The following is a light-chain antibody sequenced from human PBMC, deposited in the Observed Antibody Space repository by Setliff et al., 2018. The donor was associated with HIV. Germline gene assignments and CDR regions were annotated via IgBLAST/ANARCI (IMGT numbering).Light chain of an antibody. V-gene: IGLV2-11*01. CDR2: DVA. CDR3: CSYAGRYTWV. CDR1: TSNVGGYKY. J-gene: IGLJ3*02. Sequence: QSVLTQPPSVSGPPGQSVNISCTGTTSNVGGYKYVSWYQQHPGKPPKVVIYDVAERPSGVPDRFSASKSGNTASLTISGLQADDEADYFCCSYAGRYTWVFGGGTKVTVL.